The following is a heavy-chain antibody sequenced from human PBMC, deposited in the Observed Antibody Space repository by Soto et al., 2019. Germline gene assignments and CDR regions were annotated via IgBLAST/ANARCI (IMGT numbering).Heavy chain of an antibody. V-gene: IGHV1-69*12. CDR3: ASNYGDYRYYYGMDV. J-gene: IGHJ6*02. D-gene: IGHD4-17*01. CDR1: GGTFSSYA. Sequence: QVQLVQSGAEVKKPGSSVKVSCKASGGTFSSYAISWVRQAPGQGLEWMAGIIPLFGTADYAQKFQGRVTITADESTSTAYMGLSSLRSEDTAVYYCASNYGDYRYYYGMDVWGQGTTVTVSS. CDR2: IIPLFGTA.